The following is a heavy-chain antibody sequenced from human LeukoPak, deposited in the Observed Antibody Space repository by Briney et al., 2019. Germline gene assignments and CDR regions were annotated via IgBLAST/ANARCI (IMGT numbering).Heavy chain of an antibody. J-gene: IGHJ6*03. V-gene: IGHV3-30*02. CDR1: GFTFSSYG. D-gene: IGHD6-13*01. CDR2: IRYDGSNK. Sequence: PGGSLRLSCAASGFTFSSYGMHWVRQAPGKGLEWVAFIRYDGSNKYYADSVKGRFTISRDNSKNTLYLQMNSLRAEDTAVYYCAKDRIAAAGTRYYYYMDVWGKGTTVTISS. CDR3: AKDRIAAAGTRYYYYMDV.